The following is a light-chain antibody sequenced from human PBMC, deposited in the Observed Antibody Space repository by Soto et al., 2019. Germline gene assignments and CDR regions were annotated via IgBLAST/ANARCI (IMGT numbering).Light chain of an antibody. J-gene: IGKJ2*01. CDR1: QSIGSF. CDR3: QQRSNWPPEYT. Sequence: EIVLTQSPATLPLSPGERASLSCRAGQSIGSFLAWYQHKPGQAPRLLIYDVSTRATGVPARFSGSGSGANFTLTISSLELEDFAVYYCQQRSNWPPEYTFGQGTKLEIK. CDR2: DVS. V-gene: IGKV3-11*01.